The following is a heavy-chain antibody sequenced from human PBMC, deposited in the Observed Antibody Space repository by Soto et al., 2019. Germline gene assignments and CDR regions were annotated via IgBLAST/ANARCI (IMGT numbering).Heavy chain of an antibody. CDR2: IIPIFGTA. Sequence: QVQLVQSGAEVKKPGSSVKVSCKASGGTFSSYAISWVRQAPGQGLEWMGGIIPIFGTANYAQKFQGRVTXTXXETTSTAYMEVSSRRSEDPAVYCCARDGNDRCMDVWGQGTTVTVSS. CDR3: ARDGNDRCMDV. J-gene: IGHJ6*02. CDR1: GGTFSSYA. V-gene: IGHV1-69*12.